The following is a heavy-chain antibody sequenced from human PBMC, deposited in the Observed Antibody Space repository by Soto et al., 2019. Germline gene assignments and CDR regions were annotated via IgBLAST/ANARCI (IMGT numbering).Heavy chain of an antibody. J-gene: IGHJ4*01. D-gene: IGHD5-12*01. CDR2: GFPISGFP. CDR1: GGLISKYS. CDR3: ATIRVRGGPLRFED. Sequence: QVQLVQSGAEVRKPGSSVKVSCKTSGGLISKYSFNWVRQAPGQGLEWMGGGFPISGFPDYAQTFRGRLTITADRSTSTVYMELSRLRSDDTANYYCATIRVRGGPLRFEDGGQGMLISVSS. V-gene: IGHV1-69*17.